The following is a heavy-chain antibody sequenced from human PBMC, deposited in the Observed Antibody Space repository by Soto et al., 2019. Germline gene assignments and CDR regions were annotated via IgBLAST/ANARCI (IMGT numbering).Heavy chain of an antibody. Sequence: PGGSLRLSCAASGFIFSDYAMSWIRQAPGKGLEWVSYISGSGSDIYYVDSVKGRFTISRDNAKNSLYLQMNSLRAEDTAIYYCARGSGTQNLWGQGTLVTVAS. D-gene: IGHD1-26*01. CDR1: GFIFSDYA. V-gene: IGHV3-11*01. J-gene: IGHJ4*02. CDR3: ARGSGTQNL. CDR2: ISGSGSDI.